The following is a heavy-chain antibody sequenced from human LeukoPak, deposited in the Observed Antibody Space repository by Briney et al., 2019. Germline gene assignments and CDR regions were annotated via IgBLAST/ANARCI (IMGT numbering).Heavy chain of an antibody. D-gene: IGHD2-15*01. CDR2: IYYSGST. V-gene: IGHV4-59*08. Sequence: SETLSLTCTVSGGSFSSYYWSWIRQPPGKGLEWIGYIYYSGSTNYNPSLKSRVTISVDTSKNQFSLKLSSVTAADTAVYYCARHLTLPYCSGGSCQAHYYYYGMDVWGQGTTVTVSS. CDR3: ARHLTLPYCSGGSCQAHYYYYGMDV. J-gene: IGHJ6*02. CDR1: GGSFSSYY.